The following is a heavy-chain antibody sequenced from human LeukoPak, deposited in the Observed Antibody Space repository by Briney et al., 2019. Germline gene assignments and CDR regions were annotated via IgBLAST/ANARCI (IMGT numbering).Heavy chain of an antibody. J-gene: IGHJ4*02. CDR1: GFTFSDSG. D-gene: IGHD1-26*01. CDR3: ATFPSGSYSAY. V-gene: IGHV3-73*01. CDR2: IRSKADSYAT. Sequence: GGSLRLSCAASGFTFSDSGMRWVRQASGKGLEWVGHIRSKADSYATVYAASVKGRFTITRDDSENTAYLQMNSLKTEDTAVYYCATFPSGSYSAYWGQGTLVTVSS.